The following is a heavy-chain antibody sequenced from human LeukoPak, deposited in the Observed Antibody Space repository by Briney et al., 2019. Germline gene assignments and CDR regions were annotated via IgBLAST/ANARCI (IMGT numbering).Heavy chain of an antibody. J-gene: IGHJ4*02. D-gene: IGHD6-19*01. CDR3: AKDLDSSGWYYY. CDR1: GFTFSSYA. CDR2: ISGSGGST. Sequence: GGSLRLSCAASGFTFSSYAMSWVRQAPGRGREWVSAISGSGGSTYYADSVKGRFTISRDNSKNTLYLQMNSLRAEDTAVYYCAKDLDSSGWYYYWGQGTLVTVSS. V-gene: IGHV3-23*01.